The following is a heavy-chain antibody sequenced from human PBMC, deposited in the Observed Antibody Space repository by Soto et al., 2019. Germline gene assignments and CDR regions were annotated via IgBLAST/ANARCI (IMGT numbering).Heavy chain of an antibody. CDR1: GFTFNSYA. CDR2: ISGSGGST. Sequence: EVQLLESGGGLVQPGGSLRLSCAASGFTFNSYAMSWVRQAPGKGLEWVSAISGSGGSTFYSDSVKGRFTISRDNSKHTLYLQMRSLRSEYTAVYYCAKDLGEYSSSSVYHWFDPWGKGTLVTVAS. V-gene: IGHV3-23*01. CDR3: AKDLGEYSSSSVYHWFDP. J-gene: IGHJ5*02. D-gene: IGHD6-6*01.